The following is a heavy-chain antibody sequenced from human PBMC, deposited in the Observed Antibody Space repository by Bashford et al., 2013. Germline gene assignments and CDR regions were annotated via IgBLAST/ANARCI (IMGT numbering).Heavy chain of an antibody. CDR1: GFTFNSCA. CDR3: AKSLRYFDWSSPPDSFDI. CDR2: ISRSATGK. D-gene: IGHD3-9*01. V-gene: IGHV3-23*01. J-gene: IGHJ3*02. Sequence: GSLRLSCATSGFTFNSCAMTWVRQAPGKGLEWVSSISRSATGKKYADSVKGRFTISKDSSENTLFLQMNSLRAEDTAVYYCAKSLRYFDWSSPPDSFDIWGQGTLVTVSS.